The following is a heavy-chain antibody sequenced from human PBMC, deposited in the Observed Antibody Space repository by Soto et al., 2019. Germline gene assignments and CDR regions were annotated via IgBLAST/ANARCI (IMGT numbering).Heavy chain of an antibody. CDR1: GFTFGTPD. D-gene: IGHD3-10*01. V-gene: IGHV3-23*01. Sequence: QLLQSGGGLVQPGGSRTLSCAASGFTFGTPDMSWVRQAPGEGLEWVSTIDGSGGITYYADSVKGRFTISRDNSRNTVYLQMNSLRGDDTALYYCVKNSGWFNTWGQGALVTVSS. J-gene: IGHJ5*02. CDR2: IDGSGGIT. CDR3: VKNSGWFNT.